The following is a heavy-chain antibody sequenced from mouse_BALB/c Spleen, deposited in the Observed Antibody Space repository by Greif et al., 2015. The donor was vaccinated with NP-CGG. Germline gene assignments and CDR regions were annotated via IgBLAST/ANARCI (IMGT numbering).Heavy chain of an antibody. Sequence: QVQLKESGAELAKPGASVKMSCKASGYTFTSYWMHWVKQRPGQGLEWIGYINPSTGYTEYNQKFKDKATLTADKSSSTAYMQLSSLTSEDSAAYYCARLGLGAYWGQGTLVTVSA. CDR2: INPSTGYT. V-gene: IGHV1-7*01. D-gene: IGHD4-1*01. CDR3: ARLGLGAY. J-gene: IGHJ3*01. CDR1: GYTFTSYW.